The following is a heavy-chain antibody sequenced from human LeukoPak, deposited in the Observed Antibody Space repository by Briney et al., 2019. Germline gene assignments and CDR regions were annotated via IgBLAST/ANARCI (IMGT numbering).Heavy chain of an antibody. D-gene: IGHD4-11*01. V-gene: IGHV1-46*01. CDR2: ITPSGGST. J-gene: IGHJ4*02. Sequence: GASVKVSCKASGYLFTNFYIHWVRQAPGQGLEWIGLITPSGGSTSYAQKFQDRVTMTRDTSTTTVYMELSSLRSEDTAVFYCARAGRVYSNPGMYYFDYWGQGTLVTVSS. CDR1: GYLFTNFY. CDR3: ARAGRVYSNPGMYYFDY.